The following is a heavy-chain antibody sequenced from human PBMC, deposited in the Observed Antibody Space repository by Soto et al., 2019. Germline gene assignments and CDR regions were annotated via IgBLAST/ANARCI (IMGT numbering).Heavy chain of an antibody. CDR3: ARLLFSRVDFDH. V-gene: IGHV5-10-1*01. CDR2: IEPSDAYT. Sequence: PGESLKISCKGSGYSFTSYWISGVRQMPGKGLEWVGRIEPSDAYTNYSPSFQGHVTIAADKSISTAYLQWRSLKASDTAMYYCARLLFSRVDFDHWGQGTLVPVS. J-gene: IGHJ5*02. CDR1: GYSFTSYW. D-gene: IGHD5-12*01.